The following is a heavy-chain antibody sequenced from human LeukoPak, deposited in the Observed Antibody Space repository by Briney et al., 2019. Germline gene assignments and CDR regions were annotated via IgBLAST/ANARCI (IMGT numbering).Heavy chain of an antibody. J-gene: IGHJ4*02. CDR1: GFTFSSFA. Sequence: GGSLRLSCAASGFTFSSFAMNWVRQAPGKGLEWVSAISGSGGSTYYADSVKGRFTISRDNSKNTLYLQMNSLRAEDTAVYYCAKGRITMIVAREFDYWGQGTLVTVSS. D-gene: IGHD3-22*01. V-gene: IGHV3-23*01. CDR2: ISGSGGST. CDR3: AKGRITMIVAREFDY.